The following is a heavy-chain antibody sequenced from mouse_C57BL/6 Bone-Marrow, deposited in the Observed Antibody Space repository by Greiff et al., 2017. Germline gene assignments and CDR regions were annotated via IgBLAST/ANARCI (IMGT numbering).Heavy chain of an antibody. D-gene: IGHD4-1*01. CDR3: ATNLPSYYFDY. Sequence: QVQLQQPGAELVKPGASVKLSCKASGYTFTSHWMHWVKQRPGRGLEWIGRIDPNSGGTKYNEKFKSKATLTVDKPSRTAYMQLCSLTSEDSAVYYCATNLPSYYFDYWGQGTTLTVSS. V-gene: IGHV1-72*01. J-gene: IGHJ2*01. CDR1: GYTFTSHW. CDR2: IDPNSGGT.